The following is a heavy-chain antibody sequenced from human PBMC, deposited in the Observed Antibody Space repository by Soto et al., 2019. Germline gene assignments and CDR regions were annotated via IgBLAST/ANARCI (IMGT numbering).Heavy chain of an antibody. J-gene: IGHJ5*02. CDR3: AADPYYYGSGSYYKGSPSVWFDP. Sequence: SVKVSCKASGFTFTSSAMQWVRQARGQRLEWIGWIVVGSGNTNYAQKFQERVTITRDMSTSTAYMELSSLRSEDTAVYYCAADPYYYGSGSYYKGSPSVWFDPWGQGTLVTVSS. CDR1: GFTFTSSA. D-gene: IGHD3-10*01. V-gene: IGHV1-58*02. CDR2: IVVGSGNT.